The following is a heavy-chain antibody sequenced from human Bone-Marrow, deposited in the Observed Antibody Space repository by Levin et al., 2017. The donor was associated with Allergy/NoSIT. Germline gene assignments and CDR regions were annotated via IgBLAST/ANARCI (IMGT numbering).Heavy chain of an antibody. V-gene: IGHV1-8*01. CDR3: ARPFMTTVTTGSPYYYYGMDV. Sequence: GESLKISCKASGYTFTSYDINWVRQATGQGLEWMGWMNPNSGNTGYAQKFQGRVTMTRNTSISTAYMELSSLRSEDTAVYYCARPFMTTVTTGSPYYYYGMDVWGQGTTVTVSS. J-gene: IGHJ6*02. CDR2: MNPNSGNT. CDR1: GYTFTSYD. D-gene: IGHD4-17*01.